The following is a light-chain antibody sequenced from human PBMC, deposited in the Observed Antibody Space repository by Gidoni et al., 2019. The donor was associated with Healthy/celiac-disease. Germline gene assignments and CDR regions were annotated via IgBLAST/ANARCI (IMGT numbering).Light chain of an antibody. J-gene: IGKJ3*01. V-gene: IGKV1-39*01. Sequence: DIQMTPSPSSLSASVGDRVTITCRASQSISSYFNWYQQKPGKAPKLLIYAASSLQSGVPSRFSGSGSGTYFTLTISSLQPEDFATYYCQQSYSTLVTFGPGTKVDIK. CDR3: QQSYSTLVT. CDR2: AAS. CDR1: QSISSY.